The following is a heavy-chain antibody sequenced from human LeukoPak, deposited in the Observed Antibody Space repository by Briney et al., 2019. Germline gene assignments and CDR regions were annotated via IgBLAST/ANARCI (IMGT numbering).Heavy chain of an antibody. Sequence: GGSLRLSCAASGFTFSSYWMSWVRQAPGKGLEWVANIKQDGSEKYYVDSVKGRFTISRDNAKNSLYLQMNSLRAEDTAVYYCARGLRGGGSSSWYFDYWGQGTLVTVSS. V-gene: IGHV3-7*01. CDR1: GFTFSSYW. CDR2: IKQDGSEK. D-gene: IGHD6-13*01. CDR3: ARGLRGGGSSSWYFDY. J-gene: IGHJ4*02.